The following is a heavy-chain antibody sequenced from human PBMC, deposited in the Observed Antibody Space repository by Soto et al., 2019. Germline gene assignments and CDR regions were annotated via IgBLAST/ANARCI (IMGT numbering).Heavy chain of an antibody. CDR1: GFTFSNYG. V-gene: IGHV3-33*06. Sequence: QVQLVESGGGVVQPGRSLRLSCAASGFTFSNYGMHWVRQGPGKGLEWVAAIWFDGSTTYYRDSVKGRFTISRDNSKNTLDLRMNSLRVDDTAVYYCAKDVDFSTGDPSRTFDSWGQGTLVTVSS. D-gene: IGHD3-3*01. CDR3: AKDVDFSTGDPSRTFDS. J-gene: IGHJ4*02. CDR2: IWFDGSTT.